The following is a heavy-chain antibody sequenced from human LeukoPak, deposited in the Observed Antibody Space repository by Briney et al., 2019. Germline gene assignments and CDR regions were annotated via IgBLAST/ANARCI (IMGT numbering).Heavy chain of an antibody. CDR3: AKDHEYSSGWYYFDY. J-gene: IGHJ4*02. CDR2: ISYDGSNK. CDR1: GITFSSYA. V-gene: IGHV3-30*04. D-gene: IGHD6-19*01. Sequence: PGGSLRLSCAASGITFSSYAMHWVRQAPGKGLEWVAVISYDGSNKYYADSVKGRFTISRDNSKNTLYLQMNSLRAEDTAVYYCAKDHEYSSGWYYFDYWGQGTLVTVSS.